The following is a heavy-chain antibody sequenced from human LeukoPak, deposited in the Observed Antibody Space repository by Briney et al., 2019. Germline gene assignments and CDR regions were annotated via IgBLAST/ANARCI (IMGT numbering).Heavy chain of an antibody. D-gene: IGHD5/OR15-5a*01. J-gene: IGHJ4*02. CDR2: INPTSGGT. V-gene: IGHV1-2*02. CDR3: ARLVGLSTTASY. CDR1: GYTFIGYY. Sequence: ASVKVSCKASGYTFIGYYLHWVRQAPGQGLEWMGWINPTSGGTNYAQRFQDRVTMTRDTSINTAYMELSRLTSDDTAVYYCARLVGLSTTASYWGQGTLVIVSS.